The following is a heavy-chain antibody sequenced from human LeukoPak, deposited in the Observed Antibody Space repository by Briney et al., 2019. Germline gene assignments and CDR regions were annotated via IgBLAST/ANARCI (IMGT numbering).Heavy chain of an antibody. Sequence: PSETLSLTCTVSGGSISSSSYYWGWIRQPPGKGLEWIGSIYYSGSTYYNPSLKSRVTISVDTSKNQFSLKLSSVTAADTAVYYCARRTLMTTVTFFDYWGRGTLVTVSS. CDR2: IYYSGST. CDR3: ARRTLMTTVTFFDY. CDR1: GGSISSSSYY. D-gene: IGHD4-17*01. J-gene: IGHJ4*02. V-gene: IGHV4-39*01.